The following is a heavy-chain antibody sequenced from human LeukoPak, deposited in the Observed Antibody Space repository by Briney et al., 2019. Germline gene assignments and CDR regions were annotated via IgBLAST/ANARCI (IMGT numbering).Heavy chain of an antibody. V-gene: IGHV3-23*01. J-gene: IGHJ4*02. D-gene: IGHD1-26*01. CDR2: ITNSGGYT. CDR1: GFTFSSYV. Sequence: PGGSLRLSCAASGFTFSSYVMIWVRQAPGKGLEWVSSITNSGGYTSYADSVKGRFTISRDNSKNTLYLQMNSLRAEDTAVYYCAKLLPDSGVSGHWGLGTLVTVSS. CDR3: AKLLPDSGVSGH.